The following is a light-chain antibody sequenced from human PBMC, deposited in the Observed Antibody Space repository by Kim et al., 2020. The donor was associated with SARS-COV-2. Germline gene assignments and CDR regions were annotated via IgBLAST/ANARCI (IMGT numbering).Light chain of an antibody. J-gene: IGLJ1*01. CDR1: KLGDKY. CDR2: QDM. V-gene: IGLV3-1*01. CDR3: QTWDTRTACYV. Sequence: SYELTQPPSVSVSPGQTATITCSGDKLGDKYTFWYQQKPGQSPVLVIYQDMKRPSGIPERFSGSKFGNTGTLTISGTQSIDEADYYCQTWDTRTACYVFG.